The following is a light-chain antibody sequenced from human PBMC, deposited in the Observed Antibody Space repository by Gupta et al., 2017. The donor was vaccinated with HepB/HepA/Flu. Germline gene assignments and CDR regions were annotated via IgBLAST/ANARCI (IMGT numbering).Light chain of an antibody. CDR3: QQRSNGFT. CDR2: DAS. CDR1: QSVSSY. J-gene: IGKJ3*01. V-gene: IGKV3-11*01. Sequence: MALTQSLATLSLCPGERATLSCRASQSVSSYLAWYQQKPGQAPRLLIYDASNRATGIPARFSGSGSGTDFTLTISSLEPEDSAVYYCQQRSNGFTFGPGTKMDIK.